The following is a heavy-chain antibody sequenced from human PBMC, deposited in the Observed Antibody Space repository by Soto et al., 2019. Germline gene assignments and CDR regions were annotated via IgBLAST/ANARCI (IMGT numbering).Heavy chain of an antibody. CDR3: ARDHHSYYDTSGYYPYFDF. D-gene: IGHD3-22*01. Sequence: ETLSLTCTVSGGSVNTAPYHWSWIRQSPRNGLEWIGNIYYTGSTNYNPSFESRVAISLYTSNTQFSLRLTSLTAADTAVYFCARDHHSYYDTSGYYPYFDFWGQGTLVTVSS. V-gene: IGHV4-61*01. CDR2: IYYTGST. CDR1: GGSVNTAPYH. J-gene: IGHJ4*02.